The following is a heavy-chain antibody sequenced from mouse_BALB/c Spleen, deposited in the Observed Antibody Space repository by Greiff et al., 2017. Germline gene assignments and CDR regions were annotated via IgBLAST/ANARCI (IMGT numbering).Heavy chain of an antibody. D-gene: IGHD2-14*01. Sequence: QVQLQQSAAELARPGASVKMSCKASGYTFTSYTMHWVKQRPGQGLEWIGYINPSSGYTEYNQKFKDKTTLTADKSSSTAYMQLSSLTSEDSAVYYCARGRGYRYDEGDYAMDYWGQGTSVTVSS. CDR1: GYTFTSYT. CDR3: ARGRGYRYDEGDYAMDY. V-gene: IGHV1-4*02. J-gene: IGHJ4*01. CDR2: INPSSGYT.